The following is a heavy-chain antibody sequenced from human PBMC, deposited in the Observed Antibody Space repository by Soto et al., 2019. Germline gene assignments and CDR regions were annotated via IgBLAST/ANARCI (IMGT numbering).Heavy chain of an antibody. CDR1: GFTFSSYA. Sequence: GSLRLSGSASGFTFSSYAMHWVRQAPGKGLEWVAVISYDGSNKYYADSVKGRFTISRDNSKNTLYLQMNSLRAEDTAVYYCARVFSNYLYYGMDVWGQGTKVTVYS. J-gene: IGHJ6*02. CDR2: ISYDGSNK. CDR3: ARVFSNYLYYGMDV. D-gene: IGHD4-4*01. V-gene: IGHV3-30-3*01.